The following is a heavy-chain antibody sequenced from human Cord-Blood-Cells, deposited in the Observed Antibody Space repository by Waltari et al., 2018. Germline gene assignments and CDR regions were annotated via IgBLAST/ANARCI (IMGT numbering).Heavy chain of an antibody. CDR1: GFTFSSYA. V-gene: IGHV3-30*04. D-gene: IGHD1-7*01. Sequence: QVLLVESGGGVVQPGRSLRLSCAASGFTFSSYAMHWVRQAPGKGVEWVAVISYDGSNKYYADSVKGRFTISRDNSKNTLYLQMNSLRAEDTAVYYCAREVELVVDYWGQGTLVTVSS. J-gene: IGHJ4*02. CDR2: ISYDGSNK. CDR3: AREVELVVDY.